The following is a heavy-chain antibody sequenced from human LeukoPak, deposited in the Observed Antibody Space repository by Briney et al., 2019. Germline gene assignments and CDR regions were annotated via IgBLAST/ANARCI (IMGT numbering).Heavy chain of an antibody. V-gene: IGHV3-48*03. CDR1: GFTFSSYE. Sequence: GGSLRLSCAASGFTFSSYEMNWVRQAPGKGLEWVSYISSSGSTIYYADSVKGRFTISRDNSKNTLYLQMNSLKTEDTAVYYCTGADMVRGDPTRRFDPWGQGTLVTVSS. D-gene: IGHD3-10*01. J-gene: IGHJ5*02. CDR3: TGADMVRGDPTRRFDP. CDR2: ISSSGSTI.